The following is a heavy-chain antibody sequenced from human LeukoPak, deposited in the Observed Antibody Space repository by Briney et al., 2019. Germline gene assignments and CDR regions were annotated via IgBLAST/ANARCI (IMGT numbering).Heavy chain of an antibody. CDR3: ARAQYYYGSGSYYPGLYYYYGMDV. J-gene: IGHJ6*04. CDR2: IIPIFGTA. V-gene: IGHV1-69*01. Sequence: SVKVSCKASGGTFSSYAISWVRQAPGQGLEWMGGIIPIFGTANYAQKFQGRATITADESTSTAYMELSSLRSEDTAVYYCARAQYYYGSGSYYPGLYYYYGMDVWGKGTTVTVSS. D-gene: IGHD3-10*01. CDR1: GGTFSSYA.